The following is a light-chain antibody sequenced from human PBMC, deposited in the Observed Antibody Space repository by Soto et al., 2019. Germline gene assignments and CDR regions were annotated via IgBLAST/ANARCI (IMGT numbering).Light chain of an antibody. CDR2: AAS. J-gene: IGKJ4*01. V-gene: IGKV3-15*01. CDR1: QSVSSY. Sequence: EIRMTQSPATLSVSPGDTVTLFCRASQSVSSYLAWYHQKSGQPPRLLIHAASDRATGIPARFSGSGSGTEFSLTISSQQSEDVGVYYCQQYKEWPPLTFGGGTKVDIK. CDR3: QQYKEWPPLT.